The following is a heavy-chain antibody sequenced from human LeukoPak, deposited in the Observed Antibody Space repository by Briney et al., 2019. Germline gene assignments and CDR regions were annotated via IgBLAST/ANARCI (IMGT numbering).Heavy chain of an antibody. V-gene: IGHV3-23*01. J-gene: IGHJ6*02. Sequence: GGSLRLSCAASGFTFSDYYMSWIRQAPGKGLEWVSSISGFSMGPETTHYADSVRGRFIISRDNSKNTLFLQMSSLRVEDTAVYYCARDSYFDYWGDVWGQGTTVTVSS. CDR1: GFTFSDYY. CDR3: ARDSYFDYWGDV. D-gene: IGHD3-3*01. CDR2: ISGFSMGPETT.